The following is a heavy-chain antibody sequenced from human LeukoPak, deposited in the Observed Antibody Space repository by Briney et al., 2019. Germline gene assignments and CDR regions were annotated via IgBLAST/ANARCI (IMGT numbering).Heavy chain of an antibody. CDR3: ASIAVAAGGADAFDI. CDR2: INPSGGST. D-gene: IGHD6-19*01. V-gene: IGHV1-46*01. Sequence: APVKVSCKASGYTFTSYYMHWVRQAPGQGLEWMGIINPSGGSTSYAQKFQGRVTMTRDTSTSTVYMELSSLRSEDTAVYYCASIAVAAGGADAFDIWGQGTMVTVSS. CDR1: GYTFTSYY. J-gene: IGHJ3*02.